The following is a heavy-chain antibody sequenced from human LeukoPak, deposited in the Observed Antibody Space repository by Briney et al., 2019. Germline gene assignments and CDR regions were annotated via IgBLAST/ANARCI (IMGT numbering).Heavy chain of an antibody. CDR1: GFTLSDYY. CDR2: ISPSDSTI. V-gene: IGHV3-11*01. J-gene: IGHJ4*02. Sequence: TGGSLRLSCTVSGFTLSDYYMNWIRQAPGKGLEWISYISPSDSTIYYADSVKGRFTVSRDSAENALYLQMNSLRVEDTAVYFCARDGDLSDHELYFDFWGQGTLVTVSS. D-gene: IGHD1-14*01. CDR3: ARDGDLSDHELYFDF.